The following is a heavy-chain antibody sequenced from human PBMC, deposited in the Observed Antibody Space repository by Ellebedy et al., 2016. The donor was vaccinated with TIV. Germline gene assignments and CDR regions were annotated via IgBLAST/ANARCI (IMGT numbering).Heavy chain of an antibody. CDR1: GFTFSSYW. D-gene: IGHD4-23*01. CDR2: ISSDGGST. CDR3: ARGRGDYGGSLNY. Sequence: GGSLRLSCAASGFTFSSYWMHWVRQAPGKGLEHVSAISSDGGSTYYADSVKGRFTISRDNSKNTLYLQVGSLRAEDMAMYYCARGRGDYGGSLNYWGQGTLVTVSS. V-gene: IGHV3-64*02. J-gene: IGHJ4*02.